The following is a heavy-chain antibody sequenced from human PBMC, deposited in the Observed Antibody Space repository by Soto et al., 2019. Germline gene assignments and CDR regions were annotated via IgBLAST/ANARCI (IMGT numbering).Heavy chain of an antibody. Sequence: PGGSLRLSCAASGFTFSDHYMDCVRQSPGKVLEWVGRIKNKDNSYSTQYAASVDGRFTILRDDSENSLFLQMNSLKTDDTALYFFARVRLGAPTRYYGYWGQGAFVTVSS. J-gene: IGHJ4*01. CDR3: ARVRLGAPTRYYGY. CDR1: GFTFSDHY. D-gene: IGHD4-17*01. V-gene: IGHV3-72*01. CDR2: IKNKDNSYST.